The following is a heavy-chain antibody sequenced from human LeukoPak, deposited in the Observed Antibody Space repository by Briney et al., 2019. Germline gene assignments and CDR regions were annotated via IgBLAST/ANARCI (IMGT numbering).Heavy chain of an antibody. CDR1: GGSISSSSYY. CDR3: ARNGTIFGVVIRGWFDP. J-gene: IGHJ5*02. V-gene: IGHV4-39*07. D-gene: IGHD3-3*01. Sequence: SETLSLTCTVSGGSISSSSYYWGWIRQPPGKGLEWIGSIYYSGSTYYNPSLKSRVTISVDMSKNQFSLKLSSVTAADTAVYYCARNGTIFGVVIRGWFDPWGQGTLVTVSS. CDR2: IYYSGST.